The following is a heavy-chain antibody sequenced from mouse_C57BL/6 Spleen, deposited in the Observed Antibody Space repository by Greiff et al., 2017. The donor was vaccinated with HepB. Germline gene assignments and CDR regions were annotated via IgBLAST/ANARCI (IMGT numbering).Heavy chain of an antibody. V-gene: IGHV3-6*01. CDR3: ARQSLGRGLDY. J-gene: IGHJ2*01. CDR2: ISYDGSN. CDR1: GYSITSGYY. Sequence: EVKLVESGPGLVKPSQSLSLTCSVTGYSITSGYYWNWIRQFPGNKLEWMGYISYDGSNNYNPSLKNRISITRDTSKNQFFLKLNSVTTEDTATYYCARQSLGRGLDYWGQGTTLTVSS. D-gene: IGHD4-1*01.